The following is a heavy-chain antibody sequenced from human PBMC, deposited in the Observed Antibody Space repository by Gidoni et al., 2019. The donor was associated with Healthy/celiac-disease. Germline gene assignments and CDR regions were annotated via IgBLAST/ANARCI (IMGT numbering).Heavy chain of an antibody. CDR2: SNAGNGNT. Sequence: QVQLVQSGAEVKKPGGSVKACGKAAGYAFTSCAMHWVRQAPGQRLEWMGWSNAGNGNTKYSQKFQGRVTITRDTSASTAYMELSSLRSEDTAVYYCARAGIAVAGSFYFDYWGQGTLVTVSS. J-gene: IGHJ4*02. CDR3: ARAGIAVAGSFYFDY. D-gene: IGHD6-19*01. V-gene: IGHV1-3*01. CDR1: GYAFTSCA.